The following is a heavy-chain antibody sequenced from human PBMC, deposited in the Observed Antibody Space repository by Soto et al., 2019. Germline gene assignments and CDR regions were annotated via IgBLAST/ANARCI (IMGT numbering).Heavy chain of an antibody. D-gene: IGHD6-13*01. J-gene: IGHJ6*02. Sequence: QVHLVQSGAEVKKPGASVKVSCQASGYTFTNYGISWVRQAPGQGLEWMGWISTDNGNTNSARKLQGRVTMTTDTSTSTAYMELRSLRADDTAMYYCARDGVGGGAAGISYYHHGMDVWGQGTTVTVSS. CDR2: ISTDNGNT. CDR1: GYTFTNYG. V-gene: IGHV1-18*01. CDR3: ARDGVGGGAAGISYYHHGMDV.